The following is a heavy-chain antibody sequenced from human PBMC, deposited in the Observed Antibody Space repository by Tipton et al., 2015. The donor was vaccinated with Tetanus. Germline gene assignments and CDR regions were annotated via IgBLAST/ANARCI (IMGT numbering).Heavy chain of an antibody. CDR2: VDDSGST. D-gene: IGHD3-22*01. CDR1: GGSLSRYY. J-gene: IGHJ4*02. Sequence: TLSLTCAVYGGSLSRYYWTWIRQPPGKGLEWIGEVDDSGSTNYSPSLKSRVTISLDTSKNEFSLTLSSVTAADTAVYYCARDSYYSSRWSFADYWGQGTPVTVSS. CDR3: ARDSYYSSRWSFADY. V-gene: IGHV4-34*01.